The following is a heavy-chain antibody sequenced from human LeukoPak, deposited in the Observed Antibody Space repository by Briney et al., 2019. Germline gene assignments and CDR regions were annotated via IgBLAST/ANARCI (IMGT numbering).Heavy chain of an antibody. CDR1: GFTFSSHG. Sequence: GGSLRLSCAASGFTFSSHGMYWVRQVPGRGLVWVSRIRSDGRDTTYADSVKGRFTISRDNAKNTLDLQMNSLRAEDTAVYYCATDMGDDSSGSYRFGMDVWGQGTTVTVSS. CDR3: ATDMGDDSSGSYRFGMDV. CDR2: IRSDGRDT. V-gene: IGHV3-74*01. J-gene: IGHJ6*02. D-gene: IGHD3-22*01.